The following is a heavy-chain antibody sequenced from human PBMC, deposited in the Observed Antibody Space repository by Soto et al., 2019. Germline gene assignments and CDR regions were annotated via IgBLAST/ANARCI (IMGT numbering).Heavy chain of an antibody. J-gene: IGHJ3*02. CDR1: GYSFTSYD. CDR2: MNPNSGNT. CDR3: ARYPYTSYCSDGSCSYDAFDI. V-gene: IGHV1-8*01. D-gene: IGHD2-15*01. Sequence: QVQMVQSGAEVKKPGASVKVSCRASGYSFTSYDVNWVRQATGQGLEWMGWMNPNSGNTAFAQKFQGRVTMPRDTPLSTAYMELSGLRSEDTAVYYCARYPYTSYCSDGSCSYDAFDIWGQGTVVTVSS.